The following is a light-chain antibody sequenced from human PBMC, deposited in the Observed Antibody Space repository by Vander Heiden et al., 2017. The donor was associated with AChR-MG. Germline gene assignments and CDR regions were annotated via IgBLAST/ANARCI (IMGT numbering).Light chain of an antibody. CDR3: QQDGSSSWT. CDR2: GAS. J-gene: IGKJ1*01. CDR1: QSVSSSY. V-gene: IGKV3-20*01. Sequence: EIVLMQSPGTLSLSPGERATLSCRASQSVSSSYLAWYQQKPGQAPRLLIYGASSRATGIPDRFSGSGSGTDFTLTISRLEPEDFAVYYCQQDGSSSWTFGQGTKVEIK.